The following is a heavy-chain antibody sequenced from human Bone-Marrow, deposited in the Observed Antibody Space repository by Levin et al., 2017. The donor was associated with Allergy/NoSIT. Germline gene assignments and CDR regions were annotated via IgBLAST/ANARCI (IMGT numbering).Heavy chain of an antibody. D-gene: IGHD3/OR15-3a*01. J-gene: IGHJ4*02. V-gene: IGHV1-69*06. CDR1: GGIFSTYV. CDR2: IVPIFGTT. CDR3: AGSSSGTGHFDS. Sequence: SVKVSCKASGGIFSTYVISWVRQAPGQGFEWVGGIVPIFGTTHNAQKLQGRITITADKSTSTAYMELRGLGSEDTAVYYCAGSSSGTGHFDSWGQGTLVTVSS.